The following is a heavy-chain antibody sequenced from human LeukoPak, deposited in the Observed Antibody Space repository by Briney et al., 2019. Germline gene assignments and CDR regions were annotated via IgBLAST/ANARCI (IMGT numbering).Heavy chain of an antibody. Sequence: SETLSLTCAVYGGSFSGYYWSWIRQPPGKGLEWIGEINHSGSTNYNPSLKSRVTISVDTSKNQFSLKLSSVTAADTAVYYCAPDGYNQNPTDYWGQGTLVTVSS. CDR2: INHSGST. CDR1: GGSFSGYY. CDR3: APDGYNQNPTDY. J-gene: IGHJ4*02. D-gene: IGHD5-24*01. V-gene: IGHV4-34*01.